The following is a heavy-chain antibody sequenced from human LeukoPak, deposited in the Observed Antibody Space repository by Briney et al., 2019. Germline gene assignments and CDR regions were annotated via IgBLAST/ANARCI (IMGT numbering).Heavy chain of an antibody. D-gene: IGHD3-22*01. Sequence: SETLSLTCTVSGGSISSSSYYWGWIRQPPGKGLEWIGRIYYSGSTYYNPSLKSRVTIPVDTSKTQFSLKLSSVTAADTAVYYCARYSRYYYDSSSFDYWGQGTLVSVSS. J-gene: IGHJ4*02. CDR1: GGSISSSSYY. V-gene: IGHV4-39*01. CDR2: IYYSGST. CDR3: ARYSRYYYDSSSFDY.